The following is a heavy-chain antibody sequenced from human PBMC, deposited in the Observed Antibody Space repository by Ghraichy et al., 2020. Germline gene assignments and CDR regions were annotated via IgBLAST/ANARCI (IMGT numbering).Heavy chain of an antibody. D-gene: IGHD2-21*01. Sequence: GGSLRLSCSLSGFTLSSAWLNWVRQAPGQGLEWLSRIEPSHAGGATDYSAPVKGRFTISRDDARKILYLYMNSLRADDSAVYFCTVGHYSSWGQGTVVTVS. CDR1: GFTLSSAW. V-gene: IGHV3-15*04. J-gene: IGHJ3*01. CDR3: TVGHYSS. CDR2: IEPSHAGGAT.